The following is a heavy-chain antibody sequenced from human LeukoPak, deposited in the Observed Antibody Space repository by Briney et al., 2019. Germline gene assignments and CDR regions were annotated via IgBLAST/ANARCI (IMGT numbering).Heavy chain of an antibody. Sequence: ASVKVSCKASGYVFSGYYIHWVRQAPGQGLEWMGRINPNSGDTNYIQKFQGRVTMTRDTSISTAYMDLRSLKSDDTAVYYCAIDRGSGGNHFDYWGQGTLVTVSP. CDR1: GYVFSGYY. V-gene: IGHV1-2*06. J-gene: IGHJ4*02. D-gene: IGHD3-16*01. CDR2: INPNSGDT. CDR3: AIDRGSGGNHFDY.